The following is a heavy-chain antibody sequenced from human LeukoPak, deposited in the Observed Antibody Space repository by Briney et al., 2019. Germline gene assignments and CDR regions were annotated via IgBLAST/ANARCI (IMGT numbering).Heavy chain of an antibody. CDR2: IKQDGSEK. V-gene: IGHV3-7*01. D-gene: IGHD2-21*02. CDR3: AREIYCGGDCYYYFDY. J-gene: IGHJ4*02. CDR1: GFTFSSYW. Sequence: GGSLRLSCAASGFTFSSYWMSWVRQAPGKRLEWVANIKQDGSEKYYVDSVKGRFTISRDNAKNSLYLQMNSLRAEDTAVYYCAREIYCGGDCYYYFDYWGQGTLVTVSS.